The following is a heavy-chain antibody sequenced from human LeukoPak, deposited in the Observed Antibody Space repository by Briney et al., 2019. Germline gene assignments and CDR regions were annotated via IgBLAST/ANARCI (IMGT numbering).Heavy chain of an antibody. J-gene: IGHJ6*02. Sequence: SETLSLTCTVSGGSISSGGYYWRWIRQHPGKGLEWIGYIYYSGSTYYNPSLKSRVTISVDTSKNQFSLKLSSVTAADTAVYYCARDYYGMAGMDVWGQGTTVTVSS. CDR1: GGSISSGGYY. D-gene: IGHD3-10*01. V-gene: IGHV4-31*03. CDR3: ARDYYGMAGMDV. CDR2: IYYSGST.